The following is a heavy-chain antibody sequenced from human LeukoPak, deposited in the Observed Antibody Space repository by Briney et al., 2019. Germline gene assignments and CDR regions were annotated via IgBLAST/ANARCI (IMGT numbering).Heavy chain of an antibody. V-gene: IGHV3-23*01. D-gene: IGHD4-23*01. CDR3: AKGRDFFETGNSGY. Sequence: GGSLRLSCAASGFTFSSYGMSWVRKAPGKGLEWVSAISGSGGSTYYADSVKGRFTISRDNSKNTLYLQMNSLSAEDTAVYYCAKGRDFFETGNSGYWGQGTLVTVSS. CDR2: ISGSGGST. CDR1: GFTFSSYG. J-gene: IGHJ4*02.